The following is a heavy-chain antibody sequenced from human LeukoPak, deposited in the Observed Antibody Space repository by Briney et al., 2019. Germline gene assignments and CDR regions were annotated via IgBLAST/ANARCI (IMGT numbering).Heavy chain of an antibody. D-gene: IGHD3-3*01. CDR1: GGSISSGSYY. CDR2: IYTSGST. CDR3: AREVEGFWSGYYFDY. V-gene: IGHV4-61*02. Sequence: SQTLSLTCTVSGGSISSGSYYWSWIRQPAGKGLEWIGRIYTSGSTNYNPSLKSRVTISVDTSKNQFSLKLSSVTAADTAVYYCAREVEGFWSGYYFDYWGQGTLVTVSS. J-gene: IGHJ4*02.